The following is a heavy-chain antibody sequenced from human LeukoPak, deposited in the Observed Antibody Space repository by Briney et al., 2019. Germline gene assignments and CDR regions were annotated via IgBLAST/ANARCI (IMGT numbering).Heavy chain of an antibody. V-gene: IGHV3-30*02. CDR2: IRYDGSNK. CDR1: GFTFSNYW. D-gene: IGHD6-13*01. CDR3: AKASLEAAAGTGYFQH. Sequence: PGGSLRLSCAASGFTFSNYWMSWVRQAPGKGLEWVAFIRYDGSNKYYADSVKGRFTISRDNSKNTLYLQMNSLRAEDTAVYYCAKASLEAAAGTGYFQHWGQGTLVTVSS. J-gene: IGHJ1*01.